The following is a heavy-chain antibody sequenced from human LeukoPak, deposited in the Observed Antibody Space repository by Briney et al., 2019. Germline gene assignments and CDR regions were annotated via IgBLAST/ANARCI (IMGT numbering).Heavy chain of an antibody. V-gene: IGHV4-39*01. D-gene: IGHD3-10*01. J-gene: IGHJ4*02. CDR3: ASVPGERYYYGSGSYYNYFDY. CDR2: IYYSGST. CDR1: GGSISSSTDY. Sequence: PSETLSLTCTVSGGSISSSTDYWGWIRQPPGKGLEWIANIYYSGSTYYNPSLKSRVTISVDTSKNQFSLKLSSVTAADTAVYYCASVPGERYYYGSGSYYNYFDYWGQGTLVTVSS.